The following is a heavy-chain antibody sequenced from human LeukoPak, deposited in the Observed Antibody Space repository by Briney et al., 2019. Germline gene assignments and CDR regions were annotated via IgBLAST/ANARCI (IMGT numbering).Heavy chain of an antibody. CDR3: AKDYFLGSAFDI. CDR1: GFTFSSYG. Sequence: PGGSLRLSCAASGFTFSSYGMHWVRQAPGKGLEWVAVIWYDGSNKYYADSVKGRFTISRDNSKNTLHLQMNSLRAGDTAVYYCAKDYFLGSAFDIWGQGTMVTVSS. V-gene: IGHV3-33*06. D-gene: IGHD7-27*01. J-gene: IGHJ3*02. CDR2: IWYDGSNK.